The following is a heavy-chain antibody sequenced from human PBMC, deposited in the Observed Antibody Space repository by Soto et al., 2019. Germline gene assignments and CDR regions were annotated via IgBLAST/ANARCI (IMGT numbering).Heavy chain of an antibody. CDR2: IYYSGST. J-gene: IGHJ4*02. Sequence: SETLSLTCTVSGGSISSGGYYWSWIRQHPGKGLEWIGSIYYSGSTYYNPSLKSRVTISVDTSKNQFSLKLSSVTAADTAVYYCARLGGFYQAFDSWGQGTLVTVSS. CDR3: ARLGGFYQAFDS. V-gene: IGHV4-31*03. D-gene: IGHD3-22*01. CDR1: GGSISSGGYY.